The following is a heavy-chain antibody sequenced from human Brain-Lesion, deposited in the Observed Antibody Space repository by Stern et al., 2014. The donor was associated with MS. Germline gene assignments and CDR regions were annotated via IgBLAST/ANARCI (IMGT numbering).Heavy chain of an antibody. D-gene: IGHD3-9*01. CDR1: GGSISSGNYY. Sequence: QVQLQQWGPGLVKPSQTLSLTCTVSGGSISSGNYYWSWIRQPAGEGLEWIGRIYRSGSTQYNPPPKSRVTISAGTSTNQFSLRLSSVTAADTAVYYCARGNYDVLTDNGGHGFDIWGQGTMVTVSS. CDR3: ARGNYDVLTDNGGHGFDI. J-gene: IGHJ3*02. V-gene: IGHV4-61*02. CDR2: IYRSGST.